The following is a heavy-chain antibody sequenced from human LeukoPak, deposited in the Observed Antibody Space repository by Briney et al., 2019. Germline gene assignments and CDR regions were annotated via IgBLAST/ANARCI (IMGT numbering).Heavy chain of an antibody. J-gene: IGHJ3*02. V-gene: IGHV4-39*07. CDR3: ARDLKGSSGWSPLHAFDI. D-gene: IGHD6-19*01. CDR2: IYYSGST. Sequence: SETLSLTCTVSGGSISSSSYNWGWIRQPPWKGLEWIGSIYYSGSTYYNPSLKSRVTISVDTSKNQFSLKLSSVTAADTAVYYCARDLKGSSGWSPLHAFDIWGQGTMVTVSS. CDR1: GGSISSSSYN.